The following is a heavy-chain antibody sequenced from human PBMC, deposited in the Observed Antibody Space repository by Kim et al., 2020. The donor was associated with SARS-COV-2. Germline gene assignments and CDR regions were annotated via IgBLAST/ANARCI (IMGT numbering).Heavy chain of an antibody. D-gene: IGHD6-6*01. V-gene: IGHV3-23*01. CDR3: AKDASIAAYWGGMYYFDY. Sequence: KGRFTISKDNSKNTLDLQMNSLRAEDTAVYYCAKDASIAAYWGGMYYFDYWGQGTLVTVSS. J-gene: IGHJ4*02.